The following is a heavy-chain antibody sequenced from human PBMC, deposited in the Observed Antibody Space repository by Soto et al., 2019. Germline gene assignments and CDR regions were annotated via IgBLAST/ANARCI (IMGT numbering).Heavy chain of an antibody. J-gene: IGHJ5*02. D-gene: IGHD3-22*01. Sequence: GGSLRLSCAASGFTFSSYAMSWVRQAPGKGLEWVSVISGSGGSTFYADSVKGRFTISRDNSKNTLYLQMNSLRAEDTAVYHCAKDKSQNYYDSSAYNPWGQGTLVTVS. CDR2: ISGSGGST. CDR1: GFTFSSYA. V-gene: IGHV3-23*01. CDR3: AKDKSQNYYDSSAYNP.